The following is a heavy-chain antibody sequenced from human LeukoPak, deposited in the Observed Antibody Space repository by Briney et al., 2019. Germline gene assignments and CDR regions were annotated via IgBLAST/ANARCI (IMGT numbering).Heavy chain of an antibody. D-gene: IGHD4-17*01. CDR2: VSTGSNYI. CDR3: ARDLRGIDTVTPAAEEGLDY. CDR1: GFTFSSYS. J-gene: IGHJ4*02. Sequence: GGSLRLSCTASGFTFSSYSLNWVRQAPGRGLEWVSSVSTGSNYIYYADSVKGRFTISRDNAKNSLYLQMNSLRAEDTAVYYCARDLRGIDTVTPAAEEGLDYWGQGTLVTVSS. V-gene: IGHV3-21*04.